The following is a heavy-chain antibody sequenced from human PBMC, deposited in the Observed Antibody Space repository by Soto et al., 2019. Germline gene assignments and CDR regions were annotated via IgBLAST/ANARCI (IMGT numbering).Heavy chain of an antibody. CDR2: IYYSGST. CDR3: ASEDGSYGYDYYYGMDV. J-gene: IGHJ6*02. D-gene: IGHD5-18*01. CDR1: GCSISSSSYY. V-gene: IGHV4-39*01. Sequence: SETLSLTCTVSGCSISSSSYYWGWIRQPPGKGLEWIGSIYYSGSTYYNPSLKSRVTISVDTSKNQFSLKLSSVTAADTAVYYCASEDGSYGYDYYYGMDVWGQGTTVTVS.